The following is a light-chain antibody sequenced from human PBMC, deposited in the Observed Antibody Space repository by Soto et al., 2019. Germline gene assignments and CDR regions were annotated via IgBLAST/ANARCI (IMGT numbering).Light chain of an antibody. J-gene: IGKJ4*01. CDR2: AAS. CDR3: QQSYSAPLS. Sequence: DIHMTQSPVSLSASVGDRVTITCRASQSINKNLNWYQQKTWKTPKHVIYAASSLQSGAPSRFSGRGSGTDFTLTISSLQPEDFATYYCQQSYSAPLSFGGGTKVEIK. V-gene: IGKV1-39*01. CDR1: QSINKN.